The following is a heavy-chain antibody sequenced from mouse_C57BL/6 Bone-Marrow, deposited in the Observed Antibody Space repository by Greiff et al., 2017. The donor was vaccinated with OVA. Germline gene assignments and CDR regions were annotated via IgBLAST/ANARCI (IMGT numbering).Heavy chain of an antibody. D-gene: IGHD4-1*01. CDR3: TSNCWYFDD. V-gene: IGHV14-4*01. CDR1: GFNITDDY. J-gene: IGHJ1*03. Sequence: DVKLQESGAELVRPGASVKLSCTASGFNITDDYMHWVKQRPEQGLEWIGWIDPENGDTEYAQKFKGKATFTADTSSNTAYLQLSSLTSEDSAVDDCTSNCWYFDDWGTGTTVTVSS. CDR2: IDPENGDT.